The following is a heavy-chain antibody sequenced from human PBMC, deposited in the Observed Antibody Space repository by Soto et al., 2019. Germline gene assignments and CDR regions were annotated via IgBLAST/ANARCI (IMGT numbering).Heavy chain of an antibody. CDR3: ARDTKYYYDSSGYYPSGWFDP. V-gene: IGHV1-69*06. J-gene: IGHJ5*02. CDR1: GGTFSSYA. CDR2: IIPSFGTA. Sequence: QVQLVQSGAEVKKPGSSVKVSCKASGGTFSSYAISWVRQAPGQGLEWMGGIIPSFGTANYAQKFQGRVTITADKSTSTDYMELSSLRSEDTAVYYCARDTKYYYDSSGYYPSGWFDPWGQGTLVTVSS. D-gene: IGHD3-22*01.